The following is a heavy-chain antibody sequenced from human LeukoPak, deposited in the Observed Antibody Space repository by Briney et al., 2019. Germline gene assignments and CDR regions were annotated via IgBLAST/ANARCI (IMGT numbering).Heavy chain of an antibody. CDR3: VVGGSPGY. J-gene: IGHJ4*02. Sequence: GGSLRLSCGDSGFSFSSYCMNWVRQAPRKRLVWVSRISTDGYTTDYADFVQGRFTASRDNTKNTWSLEMNSLRAEDTAVYYCVVGGSPGYWGQGTLVTVSS. CDR1: GFSFSSYC. CDR2: ISTDGYTT. D-gene: IGHD2-15*01. V-gene: IGHV3-74*01.